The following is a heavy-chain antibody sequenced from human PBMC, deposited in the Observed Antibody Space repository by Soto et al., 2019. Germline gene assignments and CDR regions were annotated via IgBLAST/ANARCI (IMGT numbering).Heavy chain of an antibody. CDR2: IYYSVIT. CDR3: ARQGRPETEVDP. CDR1: CGSFSGYY. J-gene: IGHJ5*02. V-gene: IGHV4-39*01. Sequence: PSETLSLTCAVYCGSFSGYYWGWIRQPPGNGLYCIGSIYYSVITYXXPSLKSRXXISVDTSKNHXSLKLXRVTAAYTALYYCARQGRPETEVDPWVQGTLVTVSS.